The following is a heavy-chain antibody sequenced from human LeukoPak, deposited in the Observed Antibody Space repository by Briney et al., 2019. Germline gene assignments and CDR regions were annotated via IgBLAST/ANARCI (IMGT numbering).Heavy chain of an antibody. Sequence: GALRLSCAASGFTFSSYGMSWVRQSPGKGLEWVSVISGSGRRTSYADSVKGRFTISRDNSKNTLYLQMNSLRAEDTAVYYCAKGLWFGELSIDYWGQGTLVTVSS. CDR3: AKGLWFGELSIDY. CDR2: ISGSGRRT. CDR1: GFTFSSYG. D-gene: IGHD3-10*01. V-gene: IGHV3-23*01. J-gene: IGHJ4*02.